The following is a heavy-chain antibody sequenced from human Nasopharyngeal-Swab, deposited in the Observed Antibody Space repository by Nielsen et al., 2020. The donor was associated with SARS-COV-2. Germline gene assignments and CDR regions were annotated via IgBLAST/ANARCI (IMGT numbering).Heavy chain of an antibody. CDR1: GYSFTSYC. CDR2: IDPSDSYT. V-gene: IGHV5-10-1*01. Sequence: GESLKISCKGSGYSFTSYCISWVRQMPGKGLEWMGRIDPSDSYTNYSPSFQGHVTISADKSISTAYLQWSSLKASDTAMYYCSRRGSSYDDYWGQGTLVTVSS. D-gene: IGHD6-6*01. CDR3: SRRGSSYDDY. J-gene: IGHJ4*02.